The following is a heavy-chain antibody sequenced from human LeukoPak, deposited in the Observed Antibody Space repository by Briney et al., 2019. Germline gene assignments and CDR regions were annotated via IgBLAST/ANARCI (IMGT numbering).Heavy chain of an antibody. CDR1: GYTFSSYS. J-gene: IGHJ4*02. CDR3: VRLRRNSDTSGFYYYYDY. V-gene: IGHV3-21*01. Sequence: GGSLRLSCAASGYTFSSYSINWVRQAPGKGLEWVSSISVRSNYIYYADSVRGRFSISRDDARDSLYLQMDSLRAEDTAVYYCVRLRRNSDTSGFYYYYDYWGQGTLVTVSS. CDR2: ISVRSNYI. D-gene: IGHD3-22*01.